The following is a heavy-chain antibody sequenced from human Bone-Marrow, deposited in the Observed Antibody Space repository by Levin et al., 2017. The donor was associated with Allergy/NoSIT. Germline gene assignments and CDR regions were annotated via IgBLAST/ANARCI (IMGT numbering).Heavy chain of an antibody. D-gene: IGHD3-16*01. J-gene: IGHJ6*02. CDR1: GLSFSNYD. V-gene: IGHV3-21*06. CDR2: ISGGSSRI. Sequence: ESLKISCAASGLSFSNYDMNWVRQAPGKGLEWVSSISGGSSRIYYADSVKGRFTISRDNAKNSLYLQMNSLRVEDTAVYYCASWAMFYYDGSDFDYFYYGMDVWGQGTTVTVSS. CDR3: ASWAMFYYDGSDFDYFYYGMDV.